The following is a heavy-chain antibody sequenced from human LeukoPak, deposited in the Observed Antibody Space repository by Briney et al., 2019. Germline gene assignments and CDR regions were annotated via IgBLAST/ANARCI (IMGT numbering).Heavy chain of an antibody. CDR2: ISSRGNYI. CDR1: AFTFSSYS. V-gene: IGHV3-21*01. CDR3: ARETQEEAFDI. Sequence: PGGSLRLSCAASAFTFSSYSMNSVRQAPGKGLEWVSSISSRGNYIYYADSVKGRFTISRDNAQNSLYLQMNSLRVEDTAVYYCARETQEEAFDIWGQGTMVTVSS. J-gene: IGHJ3*02.